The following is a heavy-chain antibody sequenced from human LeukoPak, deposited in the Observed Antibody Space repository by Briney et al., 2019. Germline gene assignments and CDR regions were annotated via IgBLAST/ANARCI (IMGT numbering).Heavy chain of an antibody. CDR3: ARVRSIAAADGGYDY. V-gene: IGHV1-18*01. J-gene: IGHJ4*02. Sequence: GASVKVSCKASGYTFTSYGISWVRQAPGQGLEWMGWISAYNGNTNYAQKLQGRVTVTTDTSTSTAYMELSSLRSEDTAVYYCARVRSIAAADGGYDYWGQGTLVTVSS. CDR2: ISAYNGNT. CDR1: GYTFTSYG. D-gene: IGHD6-13*01.